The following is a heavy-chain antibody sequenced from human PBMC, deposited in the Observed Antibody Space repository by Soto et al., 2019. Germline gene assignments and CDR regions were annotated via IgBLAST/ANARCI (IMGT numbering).Heavy chain of an antibody. Sequence: QVHLVQSGVEVKTPGASVKVSCQASGYTFFTYDIRWVRQAPGQGLEWMGWISTYSGDTKYAQKFQGRVTMTTDTSTTTAYLDLRSLRSGDTAGYYCARHHGPTTSENWFDPWGQGTLVTVSS. V-gene: IGHV1-18*01. CDR1: GYTFFTYD. CDR3: ARHHGPTTSENWFDP. D-gene: IGHD5-12*01. J-gene: IGHJ5*02. CDR2: ISTYSGDT.